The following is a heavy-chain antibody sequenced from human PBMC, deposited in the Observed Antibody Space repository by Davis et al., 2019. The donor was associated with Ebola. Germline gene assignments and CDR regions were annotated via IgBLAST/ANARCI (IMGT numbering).Heavy chain of an antibody. J-gene: IGHJ3*02. Sequence: PGGSLRLSCAASGFTFSSYGMHWVRQAPGKGLEWVAVISYDGSNKYYADSVKGRFTISRDNSKNTLYLQMNSLRAEDTAVYYCARRGNVLLWFGETNDAFDIWGQGTMVTVSS. CDR1: GFTFSSYG. D-gene: IGHD3-10*01. CDR3: ARRGNVLLWFGETNDAFDI. V-gene: IGHV3-30*03. CDR2: ISYDGSNK.